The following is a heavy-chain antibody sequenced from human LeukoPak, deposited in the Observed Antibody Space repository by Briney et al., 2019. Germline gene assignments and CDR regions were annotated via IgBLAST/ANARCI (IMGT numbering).Heavy chain of an antibody. CDR3: AKGGLLWFGELLKPFDY. CDR2: ISGSGGST. J-gene: IGHJ4*02. V-gene: IGHV3-23*01. Sequence: GGSLRLSCAASGFTFSSYAMSWVRQAPGKGLEWVSAISGSGGSTYYADSVKGRFTISRDDSKNTLYLQMNSLRAEDTAVYYCAKGGLLWFGELLKPFDYWGQGTLVTVSS. D-gene: IGHD3-10*01. CDR1: GFTFSSYA.